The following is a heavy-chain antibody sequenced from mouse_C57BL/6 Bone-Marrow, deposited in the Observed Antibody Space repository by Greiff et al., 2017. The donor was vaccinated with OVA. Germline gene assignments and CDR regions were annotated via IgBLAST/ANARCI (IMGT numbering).Heavy chain of an antibody. J-gene: IGHJ2*01. Sequence: EVMLVESGGGLVQPGGSMKLSCVASGFTFSNYWMNWVRQSPEKGLEWVAQIRLKSDNYATHYAESVKGRFTISRDDSKSSVYLQMNNLRAEDTGIYYCTGLRSVGDYWCQGTTLTVSS. CDR1: GFTFSNYW. CDR3: TGLRSVGDY. V-gene: IGHV6-3*01. CDR2: IRLKSDNYAT.